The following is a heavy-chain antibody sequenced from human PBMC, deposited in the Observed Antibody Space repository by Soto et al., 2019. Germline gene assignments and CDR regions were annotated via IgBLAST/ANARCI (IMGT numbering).Heavy chain of an antibody. Sequence: AVSGGSISSGGYSWNWIRQPPGKGLEWIEYIYHSGSTLYNPSLKSRVTISVDKSKNQFSLTLSSVTAADTAVYYCARDQLEGNWFDPWGQGTLVTVSS. J-gene: IGHJ5*02. V-gene: IGHV4-30-2*01. D-gene: IGHD1-1*01. CDR1: GGSISSGGYS. CDR3: ARDQLEGNWFDP. CDR2: IYHSGST.